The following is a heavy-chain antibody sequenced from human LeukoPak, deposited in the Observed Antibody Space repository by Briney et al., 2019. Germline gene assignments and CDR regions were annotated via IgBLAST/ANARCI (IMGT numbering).Heavy chain of an antibody. CDR3: AKDSASTVDPHYFDY. D-gene: IGHD4-17*01. CDR2: ISGSGGST. J-gene: IGHJ4*02. V-gene: IGHV3-23*01. Sequence: PGGSLRLSCAASGFTFSSYAMSWVRQAPGKGLEWVSAISGSGGSTYYADSVKGRFTISRDNSKNTLYLQMNSLRAEDTAVYYCAKDSASTVDPHYFDYWGQGTLVTVSS. CDR1: GFTFSSYA.